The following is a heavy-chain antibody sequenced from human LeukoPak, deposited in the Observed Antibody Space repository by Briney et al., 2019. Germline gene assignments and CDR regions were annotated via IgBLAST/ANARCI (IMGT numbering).Heavy chain of an antibody. CDR1: GFTFDDYA. J-gene: IGHJ4*02. CDR2: ISWNSGSI. V-gene: IGHV3-9*01. Sequence: GGSLRLSCAASGFTFDDYAMHWVPHAPGKGLEWVSGISWNSGSIGYADSVKGRFTISRDNAKNSLYLQMNSLRAEDTALYYCAKDIGYSYASGCDYWGQGTLVTVSS. D-gene: IGHD5-18*01. CDR3: AKDIGYSYASGCDY.